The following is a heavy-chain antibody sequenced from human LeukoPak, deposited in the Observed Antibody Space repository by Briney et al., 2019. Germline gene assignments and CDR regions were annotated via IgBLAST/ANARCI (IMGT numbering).Heavy chain of an antibody. D-gene: IGHD6-19*01. CDR1: GFTFSGYS. Sequence: GGSLRLSCAASGFTFSGYSMMWVRQAPGRGLEWVTYIRSSGSTIYYADSVKGRFTISRDNARNSLYLQMDSLRAEDTAVYYCAGDSSQYSSAWYDYWGQGTLVTVSS. CDR3: AGDSSQYSSAWYDY. CDR2: IRSSGSTI. V-gene: IGHV3-48*01. J-gene: IGHJ4*02.